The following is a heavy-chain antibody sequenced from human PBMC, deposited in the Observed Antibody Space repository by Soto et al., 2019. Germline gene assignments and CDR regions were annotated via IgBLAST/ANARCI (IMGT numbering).Heavy chain of an antibody. CDR3: ASSHAGAHITAAVH. V-gene: IGHV4-30-2*01. D-gene: IGHD6-13*01. CDR1: GGSISSSGYS. J-gene: IGHJ4*02. Sequence: QLQLQESGSGLVKPSRTLSLTCAVSGGSISSSGYSWSWIRQPPGKGLEWVGYVYHSGSTYYNPSLKSRVTISVDRSKNQFSLKLSSVTAADTAVYYCASSHAGAHITAAVHWGQGTLVTVSS. CDR2: VYHSGST.